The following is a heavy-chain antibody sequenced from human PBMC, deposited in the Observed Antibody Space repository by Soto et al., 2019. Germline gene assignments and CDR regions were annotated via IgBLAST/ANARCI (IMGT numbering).Heavy chain of an antibody. CDR2: IDPSDAYT. V-gene: IGHV5-10-1*01. Sequence: GASLNISGKGSGYSFTTYWSSWVREMGGGGLGGMGRIDPSDAYTNYSPSNQRYVTISADKSISTAYLQWSRLKASDTAMYYCARRQHYSGMDVWGQGTAVTVSS. D-gene: IGHD6-13*01. CDR1: GYSFTTYW. CDR3: ARRQHYSGMDV. J-gene: IGHJ6*02.